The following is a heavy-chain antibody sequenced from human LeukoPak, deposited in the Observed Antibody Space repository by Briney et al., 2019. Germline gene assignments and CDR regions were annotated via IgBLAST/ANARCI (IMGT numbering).Heavy chain of an antibody. CDR3: ARVDYGDYGFDY. J-gene: IGHJ4*02. Sequence: GGSLRLSCAASGFTVSSNHMSWVRQAPGKGLEWVSVIYSGGSTYYADSVKGRFIISRDNSKNTLYLQMNSLRAEDTAVYYCARVDYGDYGFDYWGQGTLVTVSS. CDR1: GFTVSSNH. CDR2: IYSGGST. V-gene: IGHV3-66*01. D-gene: IGHD4-17*01.